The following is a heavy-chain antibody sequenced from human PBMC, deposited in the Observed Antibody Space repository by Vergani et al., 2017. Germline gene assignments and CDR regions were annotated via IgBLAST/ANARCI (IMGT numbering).Heavy chain of an antibody. CDR2: ISGSGGST. CDR3: AKAXYRKQLRFLEWLAYYFDY. CDR1: GFTFSSYA. J-gene: IGHJ4*02. D-gene: IGHD3-3*01. V-gene: IGHV3-23*01. Sequence: EVQLLESGGGLVQPGGSLRLSCAASGFTFSSYAMSWVRQAPGKGLEWVSAISGSGGSTYYADSVKGRFTISRDNSKNTLYLQMNSLRAEDTAVYYCAKAXYRKQLRFLEWLAYYFDYWGQGTLVTVSS.